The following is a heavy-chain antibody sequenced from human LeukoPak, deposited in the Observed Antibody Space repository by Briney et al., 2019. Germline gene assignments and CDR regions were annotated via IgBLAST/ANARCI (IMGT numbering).Heavy chain of an antibody. CDR1: GGSINSSSYY. Sequence: PSETLSLTCTVSGGSINSSSYYWGWIRQPPGKGLEWIGSIFYSGNTYDNPSLKSRVTIPVDTSKNQFSLKLNSVTAADTAVYYCSRNGGSARIIDYWGQGTLVTVSS. CDR2: IFYSGNT. J-gene: IGHJ4*02. CDR3: SRNGGSARIIDY. D-gene: IGHD2-15*01. V-gene: IGHV4-39*01.